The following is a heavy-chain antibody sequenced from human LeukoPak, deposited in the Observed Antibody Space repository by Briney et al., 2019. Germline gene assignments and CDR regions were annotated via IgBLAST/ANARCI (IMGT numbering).Heavy chain of an antibody. D-gene: IGHD6-25*01. J-gene: IGHJ4*02. V-gene: IGHV3-21*01. CDR1: GFTFSSYS. Sequence: GGSLRLSCAAYGFTFSSYSMNWVRQAPGKGLEWVSSISSSSSYIYYTDSVKGRFTISRDNAKNSLYLQMNSLRAEDTAVYYCARAASSGQGDYWGQGTLVTVSS. CDR2: ISSSSSYI. CDR3: ARAASSGQGDY.